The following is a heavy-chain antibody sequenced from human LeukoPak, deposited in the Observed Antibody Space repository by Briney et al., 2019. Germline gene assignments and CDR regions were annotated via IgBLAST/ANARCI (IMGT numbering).Heavy chain of an antibody. D-gene: IGHD3-3*01. Sequence: SETLSLTCTVSGRSISSYYGRRIRRPAAWGLEWVGPIYTSGSTNYNPSLKSRVTMSVDTSKNQFSLKLSSVTAADTAVYYCARASPLITIFGTDAFDIWGQGTMVTVSS. CDR1: GRSISSYY. V-gene: IGHV4-4*07. CDR2: IYTSGST. J-gene: IGHJ3*02. CDR3: ARASPLITIFGTDAFDI.